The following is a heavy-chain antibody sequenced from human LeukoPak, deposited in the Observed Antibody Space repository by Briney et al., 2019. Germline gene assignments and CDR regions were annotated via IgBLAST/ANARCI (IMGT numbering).Heavy chain of an antibody. J-gene: IGHJ4*02. Sequence: SETLSLTCTVSGGSISSYYWSWIRQPPGKGLEGIGYIYYSGSTNYNPSLKSRVTISVGTSKNQFSLKLSSVTAADTAVYYCARGNYDSSGPEFDYWGQGTLVTVSS. V-gene: IGHV4-59*01. CDR2: IYYSGST. CDR3: ARGNYDSSGPEFDY. D-gene: IGHD3-22*01. CDR1: GGSISSYY.